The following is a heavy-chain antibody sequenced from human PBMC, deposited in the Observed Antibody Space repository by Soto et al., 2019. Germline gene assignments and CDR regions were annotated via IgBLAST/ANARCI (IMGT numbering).Heavy chain of an antibody. Sequence: GESLTISCKGSGYTFTTYWINWVRQMPGKGLEWMGRIDPSDSYTKYSPSFQGHVITSADKSISTAYLHWSSLKASDTAIYYCARSFDSSSTYGMDVWGQGTTVTVSS. CDR3: ARSFDSSSTYGMDV. CDR1: GYTFTTYW. D-gene: IGHD6-13*01. J-gene: IGHJ6*02. CDR2: IDPSDSYT. V-gene: IGHV5-10-1*01.